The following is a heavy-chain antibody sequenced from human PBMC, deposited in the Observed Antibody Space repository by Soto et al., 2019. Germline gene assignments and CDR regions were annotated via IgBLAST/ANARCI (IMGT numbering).Heavy chain of an antibody. CDR1: GGTFSSFA. D-gene: IGHD1-26*01. V-gene: IGHV1-69*01. CDR2: IIPIFGTA. CDR3: ARVAGGSYSIKNWFDP. Sequence: QVQLVQSGAEVKKPGSSVKVSCKASGGTFSSFAINWVRQAPGQGLEWMGGIIPIFGTANYTQKFRGRVTITADESTNTASTELSSLRSEDTAVYFCARVAGGSYSIKNWFDPWGQGTLVTVSS. J-gene: IGHJ5*02.